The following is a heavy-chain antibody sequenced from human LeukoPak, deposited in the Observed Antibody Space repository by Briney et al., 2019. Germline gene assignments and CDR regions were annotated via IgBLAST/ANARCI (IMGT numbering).Heavy chain of an antibody. J-gene: IGHJ4*02. CDR3: VRAPATNEWRCMDY. V-gene: IGHV3-7*01. Sequence: GGSLRLSCVVSGFTFSSYAMSWVRQAPGKGLEWVANIKQDGSEKRYVDPVKGRFTISRDNAKNSLYLQMNSLRAEDTGVYYCVRAPATNEWRCMDYWGQGTLVTVSS. CDR1: GFTFSSYA. CDR2: IKQDGSEK. D-gene: IGHD2-8*02.